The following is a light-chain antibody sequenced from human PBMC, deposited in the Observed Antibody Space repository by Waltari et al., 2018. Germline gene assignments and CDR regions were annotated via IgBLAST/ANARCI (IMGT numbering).Light chain of an antibody. CDR2: GAT. V-gene: IGKV1-17*01. J-gene: IGKJ2*03. Sequence: DIQMTQSPSSLSASVGDTVTITCRASQGISSYLNWFQQKTGKAPKLLIYGATTFQLGVPSRFSGSGSGTEFTLTISSLQPEDFAAYYCLQHNSYPISFGQGTKVEIK. CDR1: QGISSY. CDR3: LQHNSYPIS.